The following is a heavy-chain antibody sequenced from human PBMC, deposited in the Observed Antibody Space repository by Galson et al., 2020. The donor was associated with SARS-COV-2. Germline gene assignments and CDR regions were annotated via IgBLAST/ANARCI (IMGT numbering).Heavy chain of an antibody. Sequence: GESLKISCAASDFSASSNYMSWIRQAPGKGLEWVSLIYNDGRTYYADSVMARFTISRDSSKNTVYLLMNSLRAEDTAVYFCAGDRFWGSFGYWGQGTLVTVSS. D-gene: IGHD7-27*01. CDR1: DFSASSNY. J-gene: IGHJ4*02. CDR3: AGDRFWGSFGY. V-gene: IGHV3-53*01. CDR2: IYNDGRT.